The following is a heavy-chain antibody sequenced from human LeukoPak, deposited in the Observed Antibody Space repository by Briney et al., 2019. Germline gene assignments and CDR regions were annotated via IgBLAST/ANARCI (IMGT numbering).Heavy chain of an antibody. J-gene: IGHJ4*02. CDR2: IWYDGSNK. Sequence: GGSLRLSCAASGFTFSSYGMHWVRQAPGKGLEWVAVIWYDGSNKYYADSVKGRFTISRDNSKNTLYLQMNSLRAEDTAVYYCARESFVGQYYFVYWGQGTPVTVSS. CDR1: GFTFSSYG. CDR3: ARESFVGQYYFVY. V-gene: IGHV3-33*01. D-gene: IGHD2/OR15-2a*01.